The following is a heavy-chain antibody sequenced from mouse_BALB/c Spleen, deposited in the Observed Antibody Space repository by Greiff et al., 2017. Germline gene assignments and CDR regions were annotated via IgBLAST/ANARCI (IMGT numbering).Heavy chain of an antibody. CDR1: GYTFSSYW. V-gene: IGHV1-9*01. CDR3: ARPSLLRVFAY. D-gene: IGHD1-1*01. CDR2: ILPGSGST. J-gene: IGHJ3*01. Sequence: QVQLKQSGAELMKPGASVKISCKATGYTFSSYWIEWVKQRPGHGLEWIGEILPGSGSTNYNEKFKGKATFTADTSSNTAYMQLSSLTSEDSAVYYCARPSLLRVFAYWGQGTLVTVSA.